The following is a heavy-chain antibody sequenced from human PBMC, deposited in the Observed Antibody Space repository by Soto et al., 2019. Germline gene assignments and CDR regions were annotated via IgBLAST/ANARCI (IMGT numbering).Heavy chain of an antibody. CDR1: GFTFSSYA. D-gene: IGHD3-22*01. J-gene: IGHJ4*02. CDR3: AKRIYDSSGYYNYGSAPGPFDY. Sequence: PGGSLRLSCAASGFTFSSYAMSWVRQAPGKGLEWVSAISGSGGSTYYADSVKGRFTIPRDNSKNTLYLQMNSLRAEDTAVYYCAKRIYDSSGYYNYGSAPGPFDYWGQGTLVTVSS. CDR2: ISGSGGST. V-gene: IGHV3-23*01.